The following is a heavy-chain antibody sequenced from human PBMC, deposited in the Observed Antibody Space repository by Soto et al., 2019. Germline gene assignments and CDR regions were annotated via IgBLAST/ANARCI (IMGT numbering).Heavy chain of an antibody. CDR1: GFTFSSYS. J-gene: IGHJ6*02. CDR2: ISSGSINI. V-gene: IGHV3-48*02. D-gene: IGHD6-6*01. CDR3: ARGGSSSDNGMDV. Sequence: EVQLVESGGGLVQPGGSLRLSCAASGFTFSSYSMNWVRQAPGQGLEWVSYISSGSINIYYADSVKGRFTISRDTAKNSLYLKMNSLRDEDPAGYYCARGGSSSDNGMDVWGQEPTVTGSS.